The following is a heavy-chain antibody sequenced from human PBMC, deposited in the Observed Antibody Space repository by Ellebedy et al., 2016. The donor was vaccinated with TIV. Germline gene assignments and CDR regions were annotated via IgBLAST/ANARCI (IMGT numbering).Heavy chain of an antibody. Sequence: HTGGSLRLXXAASGFTYRNSWMSWVRHTPGRGLEWVSRISDDGSNTHYADSVRGRFTISRDNAKNTLFLQMRSLRADDTAAYFCAREPYYPYYFDYWGQGTLVSVSS. V-gene: IGHV3-74*01. D-gene: IGHD3-22*01. J-gene: IGHJ4*02. CDR2: ISDDGSNT. CDR1: GFTYRNSW. CDR3: AREPYYPYYFDY.